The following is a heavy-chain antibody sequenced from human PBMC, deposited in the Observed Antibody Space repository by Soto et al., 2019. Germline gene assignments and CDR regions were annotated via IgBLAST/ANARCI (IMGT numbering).Heavy chain of an antibody. CDR2: IYYSGST. D-gene: IGHD1-26*01. Sequence: QVQLQESGPGLVKPSQTLSLTCTVSGGSISSGDYYWSWIRQPPGKGLEWIGYIYYSGSTDYNPSPKRRVTISVDTPNNQCSLKLSPVTAAETAVYYCARARGAREFDYWGQGTLVTVSS. V-gene: IGHV4-30-4*01. J-gene: IGHJ4*02. CDR3: ARARGAREFDY. CDR1: GGSISSGDYY.